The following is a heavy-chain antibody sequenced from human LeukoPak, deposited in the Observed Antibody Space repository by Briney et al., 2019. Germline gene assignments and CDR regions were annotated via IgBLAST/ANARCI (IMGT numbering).Heavy chain of an antibody. CDR1: GGSFSGYY. CDR2: INHSGST. J-gene: IGHJ4*02. Sequence: PSETLSLTCAVYGGSFSGYYWSWIRQPPGKGLEWIGEINHSGSTNYNPSLKSRVTISVDTSKNQFSLKLSSVTAADTAVHYCARAPINDYGDYLDYWGQGTLVTVSS. CDR3: ARAPINDYGDYLDY. V-gene: IGHV4-34*01. D-gene: IGHD4-17*01.